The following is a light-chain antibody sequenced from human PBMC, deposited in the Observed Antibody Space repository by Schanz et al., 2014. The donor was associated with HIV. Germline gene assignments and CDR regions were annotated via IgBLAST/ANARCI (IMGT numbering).Light chain of an antibody. CDR1: SSNIASNT. V-gene: IGLV1-44*01. Sequence: QSVLTQPPSASGTPGQRVTISCSGSSSNIASNTVNWYQQLPGTAPKLLIYSNNQRPSGVPDRFSGSKSDTSASLAITGLQAEDEANYYCQSYDSSLSAVVFGGGTKLTVL. CDR2: SNN. J-gene: IGLJ2*01. CDR3: QSYDSSLSAVV.